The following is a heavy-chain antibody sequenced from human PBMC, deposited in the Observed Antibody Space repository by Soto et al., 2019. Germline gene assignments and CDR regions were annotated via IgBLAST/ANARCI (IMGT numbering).Heavy chain of an antibody. CDR2: INSDGSST. V-gene: IGHV3-74*01. CDR3: ARDFEY. CDR1: GFTFSTFW. J-gene: IGHJ4*02. Sequence: EVQLVESGGGLVQPGGSLRLSCEASGFTFSTFWMHWVRQAPGKGLVWVSRINSDGSSTNYADSVKGRVTISRDNAKKTLDLKMNSLRAEDTAVYYCARDFEYGGKGTLVTVSS.